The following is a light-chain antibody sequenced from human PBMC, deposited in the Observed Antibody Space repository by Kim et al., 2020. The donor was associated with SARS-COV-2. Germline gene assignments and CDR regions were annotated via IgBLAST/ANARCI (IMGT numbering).Light chain of an antibody. J-gene: IGLJ1*01. CDR3: QVWDGSTDHYV. V-gene: IGLV3-21*04. Sequence: APGEAGKIPCAGNNIGSKNVQWYQQKAGQAPVLVISHDSDRPSEIPDRFSGSNSGNTATLTISRVEAGDEADYYCQVWDGSTDHYVFGTGTKVTVL. CDR2: HDS. CDR1: NIGSKN.